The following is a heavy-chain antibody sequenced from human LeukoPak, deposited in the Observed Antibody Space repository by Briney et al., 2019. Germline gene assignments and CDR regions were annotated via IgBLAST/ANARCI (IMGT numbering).Heavy chain of an antibody. J-gene: IGHJ4*02. CDR2: INPNSGGT. D-gene: IGHD3-16*02. V-gene: IGHV1-2*02. CDR1: GYTFTGYY. Sequence: EASVKVSCKASGYTFTGYYIHWVRQAPGQGLEWMGWINPNSGGTNYAQKFQGRVTMTRDTSISTAYMELSRLRSDDTAVYYCARHIGELSLKGFDYWGQGTLVTVSS. CDR3: ARHIGELSLKGFDY.